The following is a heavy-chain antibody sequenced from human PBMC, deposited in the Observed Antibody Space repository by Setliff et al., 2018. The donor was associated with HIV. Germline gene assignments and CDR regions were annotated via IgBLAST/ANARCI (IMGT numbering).Heavy chain of an antibody. V-gene: IGHV3-53*01. J-gene: IGHJ4*03. CDR3: VRSFQGGCFDS. CDR1: GFTVSTYY. CDR2: IYMAGNT. Sequence: GGSLRLSCAASGFTVSTYYMSWVRQAPGKGLEWVSIIYMAGNTYYADSVRGRFTISRDNSKNTLYLEMNSLRVEDTAVYYCVRSFQGGCFDSWGQGTQVTVPQ.